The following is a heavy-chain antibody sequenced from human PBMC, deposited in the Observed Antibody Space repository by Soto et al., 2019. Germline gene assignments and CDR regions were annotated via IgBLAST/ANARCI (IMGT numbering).Heavy chain of an antibody. V-gene: IGHV3-30*03. CDR3: AVDSSSWYEVGY. Sequence: QVQLVESGGGVVQPGRSLRLSCAASGFTFSSYGMHWVRQAPGKGLEWVAVISYDGSNKYYADSVKGRFTISRDNSKNTLYLQMNSLRAEDTAVYYCAVDSSSWYEVGYLRQGTLVTVSS. D-gene: IGHD6-13*01. J-gene: IGHJ4*02. CDR1: GFTFSSYG. CDR2: ISYDGSNK.